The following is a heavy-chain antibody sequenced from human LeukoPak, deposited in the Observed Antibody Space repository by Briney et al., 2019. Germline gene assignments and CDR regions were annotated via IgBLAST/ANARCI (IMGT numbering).Heavy chain of an antibody. D-gene: IGHD6-19*01. V-gene: IGHV1-2*02. CDR1: GYTSTGHY. CDR2: INPNSGGT. Sequence: ASVKVSCKASGYTSTGHYIHWVRQAPGQGLEWMGFINPNSGGTNYAQKFQGRVTMTRDTSITTAYMELRRVTSDDTAVYYCARVGHTSGWDFDYWGQGTLVTVSS. CDR3: ARVGHTSGWDFDY. J-gene: IGHJ4*02.